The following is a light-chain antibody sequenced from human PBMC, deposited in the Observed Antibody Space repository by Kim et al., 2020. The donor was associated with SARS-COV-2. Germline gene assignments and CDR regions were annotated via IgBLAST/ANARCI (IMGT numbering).Light chain of an antibody. CDR2: GAS. V-gene: IGKV3-20*01. J-gene: IGKJ4*01. Sequence: EIVLTQSPVTLSLSSGERATLSCRASQSVTSSYLAWYQQKPGQAPRLLIHGASSRAAGIPDRFSGSGSGTDFTLTISRLEPEDFAVYYCQQYGSSLLTFGGGTKVDIK. CDR3: QQYGSSLLT. CDR1: QSVTSSY.